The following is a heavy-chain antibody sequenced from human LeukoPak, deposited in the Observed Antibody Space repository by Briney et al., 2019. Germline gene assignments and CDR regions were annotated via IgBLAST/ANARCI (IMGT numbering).Heavy chain of an antibody. CDR1: GGSISLYY. CDR2: IYYCGST. D-gene: IGHD5-12*01. Sequence: RTSDTQSLTCTVSGGSISLYYWSWLQQPPGKGLEGIGYIYYCGSTNYNPSLKSRVTISVDTSKNQFSLKLSSVTAADTAVYYCARGRWSGYDLGFDDWGQGTLVTVSS. V-gene: IGHV4-59*01. J-gene: IGHJ4*02. CDR3: ARGRWSGYDLGFDD.